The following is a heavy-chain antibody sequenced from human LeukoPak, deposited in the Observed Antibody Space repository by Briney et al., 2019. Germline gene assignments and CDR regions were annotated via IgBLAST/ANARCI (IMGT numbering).Heavy chain of an antibody. CDR1: GGSFSGYY. V-gene: IGHV4-34*01. Sequence: SETLSLTCAVYGGSFSGYYWSWIRQPPGKGLEWIGEINHSGSTNYNPSLKSRVTISVDTSKNQFSLKLSSVTAADTAVYYCARGGYFDYWGQGALVTVSS. CDR2: INHSGST. CDR3: ARGGYFDY. J-gene: IGHJ4*02.